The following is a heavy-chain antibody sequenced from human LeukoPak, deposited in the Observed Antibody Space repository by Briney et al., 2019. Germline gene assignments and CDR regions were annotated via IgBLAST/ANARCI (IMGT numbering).Heavy chain of an antibody. CDR2: T. J-gene: IGHJ6*03. Sequence: TFYADSVKGRFTISRDKSKNTVFLQMNSLRADGTAVSYWAKPLRPPHRPFYSYYSIDVWGKGTTVTVSS. CDR3: AKPLRPPHRPFYSYYSIDV. V-gene: IGHV3-23*01.